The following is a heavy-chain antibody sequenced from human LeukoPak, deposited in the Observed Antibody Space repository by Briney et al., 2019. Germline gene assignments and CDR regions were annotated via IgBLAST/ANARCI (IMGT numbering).Heavy chain of an antibody. D-gene: IGHD3-22*01. V-gene: IGHV1-69*13. CDR1: GYTFTGYY. CDR2: IIPILGTA. J-gene: IGHJ1*01. CDR3: ATTRDYYDTSGYTLLQD. Sequence: GASVKVSCKASGYTFTGYYMHWVRQAPGQGLEWMGGIIPILGTANYAQRFQGRLTLTADESSSTAYMALSSLRSEDTAMYYCATTRDYYDTSGYTLLQDWGQGTLVTVSS.